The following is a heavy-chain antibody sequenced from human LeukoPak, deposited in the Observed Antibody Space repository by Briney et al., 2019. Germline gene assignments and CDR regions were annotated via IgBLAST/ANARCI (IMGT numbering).Heavy chain of an antibody. CDR2: IGGSNGIT. CDR1: RFTFNSYA. Sequence: PGGSLRLSCAASRFTFNSYAMSWVRQAPGKGLEWVSVIGGSNGITFYVGSVKGRFTISRDNSKDTLYLQMNSLRAEDTAVYYCARLGARQMLEYWGQGTLVTVSS. CDR3: ARLGARQMLEY. J-gene: IGHJ4*02. V-gene: IGHV3-23*01. D-gene: IGHD4-17*01.